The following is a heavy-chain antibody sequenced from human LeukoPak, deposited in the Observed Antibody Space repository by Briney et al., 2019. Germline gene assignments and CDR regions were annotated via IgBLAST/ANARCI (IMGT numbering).Heavy chain of an antibody. CDR2: ISSSGSTI. Sequence: PGRSLRLSCAASGFTFSSYAMHWVRQAPGKGLEWLSYISSSGSTIYYADSVKGRFTVSRDDSRSTLLLQMNSLRVEDTAVYYCTKAPLRSCSGAFCYPFDYWGQGTLITVSS. V-gene: IGHV3-48*03. J-gene: IGHJ4*02. D-gene: IGHD2-8*02. CDR3: TKAPLRSCSGAFCYPFDY. CDR1: GFTFSSYA.